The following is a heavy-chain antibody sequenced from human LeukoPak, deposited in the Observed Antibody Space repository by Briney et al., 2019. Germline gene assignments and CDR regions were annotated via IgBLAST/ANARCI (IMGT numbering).Heavy chain of an antibody. D-gene: IGHD4-11*01. CDR3: ARVTTRVLRFGMDV. CDR1: GFTFSSYA. Sequence: GGSLRLSCAASGFTFSSYAMSWVRQAPGKGLEWVSAISGSGGSTYYADSVKGRFTISRDNSKNTLYLQMNSLRAEDTAVYYCARVTTRVLRFGMDVWGQGTTVTVSS. CDR2: ISGSGGST. V-gene: IGHV3-23*01. J-gene: IGHJ6*02.